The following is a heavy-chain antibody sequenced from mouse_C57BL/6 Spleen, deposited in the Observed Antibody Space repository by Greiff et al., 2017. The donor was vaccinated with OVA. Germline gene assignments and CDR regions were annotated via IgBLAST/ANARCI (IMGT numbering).Heavy chain of an antibody. CDR2: IDPETGGT. J-gene: IGHJ2*01. CDR1: GYTFTDYE. D-gene: IGHD1-1*01. CDR3: PRSTVVFDY. V-gene: IGHV1-15*01. Sequence: VKLMESGAELVRPGASVTLSCKASGYTFTDYEMHWVKQTPVHGLEWIGAIDPETGGTAYNQKFKGKAILTADKSSSTAYMELRSLTSEDSAVYYWPRSTVVFDYWGQGTTLTVSS.